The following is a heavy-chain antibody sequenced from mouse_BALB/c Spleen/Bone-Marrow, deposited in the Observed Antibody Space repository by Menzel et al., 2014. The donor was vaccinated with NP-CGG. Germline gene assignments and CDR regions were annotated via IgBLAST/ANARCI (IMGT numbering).Heavy chain of an antibody. Sequence: QVQLQQPGAELVRPGSSVKISCKASGYAFSSYWMNWVKRRPGQGLEWIGQIYPGDGDTNYNGKFKGEATLTADKSSSTAYMQLSSLTSEDSAVYFCARSTAAMDYWGQGTTLTVSS. CDR2: IYPGDGDT. J-gene: IGHJ2*01. D-gene: IGHD1-2*01. V-gene: IGHV1-80*01. CDR1: GYAFSSYW. CDR3: ARSTAAMDY.